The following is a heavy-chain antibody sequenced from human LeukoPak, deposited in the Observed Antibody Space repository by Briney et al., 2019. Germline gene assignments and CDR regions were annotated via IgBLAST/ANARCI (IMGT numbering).Heavy chain of an antibody. J-gene: IGHJ5*02. CDR1: RFTFSSYA. D-gene: IGHD3-16*01. CDR3: ARAIPFGGWLDP. CDR2: ISGRGDST. Sequence: GGSLRLSCAASRFTFSSYAMSWVRQAPGKGLEWASTISGRGDSTYYADSVKGRFTISRDNSKNTLYLQMDSLRAEDTAVYYCARAIPFGGWLDPWGQGTLVTVSS. V-gene: IGHV3-23*01.